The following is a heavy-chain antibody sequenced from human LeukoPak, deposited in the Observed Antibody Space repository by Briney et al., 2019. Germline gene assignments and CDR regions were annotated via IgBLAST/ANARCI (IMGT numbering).Heavy chain of an antibody. CDR2: FDPEDGET. CDR1: GYTLTELS. CDR3: ATDLYGSGRNTDY. Sequence: ASVKVSCKVSGYTLTELSMHWVRQAPGKGLEWVGGFDPEDGETIYAQKFQGRVTMTEDTSTDTAYMELSSLRSEDTAVYYCATDLYGSGRNTDYWGQGTLVTVSS. D-gene: IGHD3-10*01. J-gene: IGHJ4*02. V-gene: IGHV1-24*01.